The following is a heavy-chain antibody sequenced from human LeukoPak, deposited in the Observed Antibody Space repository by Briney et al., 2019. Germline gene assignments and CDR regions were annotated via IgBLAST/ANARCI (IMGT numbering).Heavy chain of an antibody. D-gene: IGHD2-21*02. J-gene: IGHJ4*02. CDR1: GFTFSSYG. Sequence: SGGSLRLSCAASGFTFSSYGMHWVRQAPGKGLEWVAVIWYDGSNKYYADSVKGRFTISRDNSKNTLYLQMNSLRAEDTAVYYCARGEILVVTAIPTPVGYWGQGTLVTVSS. CDR3: ARGEILVVTAIPTPVGY. V-gene: IGHV3-33*01. CDR2: IWYDGSNK.